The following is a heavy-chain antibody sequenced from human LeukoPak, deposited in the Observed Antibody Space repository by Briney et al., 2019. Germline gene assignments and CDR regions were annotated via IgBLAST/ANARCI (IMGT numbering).Heavy chain of an antibody. D-gene: IGHD6-19*01. Sequence: SETLSHTCTVSGGYISSFYWSWIRQPPGKGLEWIGYVYYTGSTDYNPSLKSRVTLSVDTSKNQFSLKLTSVTAADTAVYYCARGRISSGWFAHFDYWGQGAPLTVSS. CDR1: GGYISSFY. V-gene: IGHV4-59*01. CDR3: ARGRISSGWFAHFDY. J-gene: IGHJ4*02. CDR2: VYYTGST.